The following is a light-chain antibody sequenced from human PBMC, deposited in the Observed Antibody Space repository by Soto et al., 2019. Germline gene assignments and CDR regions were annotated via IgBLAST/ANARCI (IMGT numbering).Light chain of an antibody. V-gene: IGLV2-14*01. J-gene: IGLJ1*01. CDR1: SSDVGGYNY. CDR2: DVS. CDR3: SPYTRSKHSPYV. Sequence: QSALTQPASVSGSPGQSITISCTGTSSDVGGYNYVSWYQQHPGKAPKLMIYDVSNRPSGVSNRFSCSKSGNTGLLAIPGLHAEGEADYYGSPYTRSKHSPYVFGTGTKVTVL.